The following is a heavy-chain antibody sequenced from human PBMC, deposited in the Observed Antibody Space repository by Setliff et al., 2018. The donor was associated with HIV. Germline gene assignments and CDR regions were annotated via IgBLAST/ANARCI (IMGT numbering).Heavy chain of an antibody. Sequence: PSETLSLTCAVYGGSFSGYYWSWIRQPPGKGLEWIGEINHRGSTNYNPSLKSRVTISVDTSKTQFSQKLRSVTAADTALYYCARGRYRSRWYASDHYYIDVWGKGTTVTAAS. J-gene: IGHJ6*03. D-gene: IGHD6-13*01. V-gene: IGHV4-34*01. CDR2: INHRGST. CDR3: ARGRYRSRWYASDHYYIDV. CDR1: GGSFSGYY.